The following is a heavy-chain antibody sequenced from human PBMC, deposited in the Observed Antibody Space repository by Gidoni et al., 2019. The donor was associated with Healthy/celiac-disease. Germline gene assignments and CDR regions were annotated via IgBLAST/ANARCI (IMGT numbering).Heavy chain of an antibody. D-gene: IGHD2-15*01. J-gene: IGHJ4*02. CDR3: ARGEVVGRGYCSGGSCYSPDY. Sequence: QVQLVQSGAEVKKPGSSVKVSCKASGVTFSSYAISWVRQAPGQGLEWMGGIIPIFGTANYAQKFQGRVTITADESTSTAYMELSSLRSEDTAVYYCARGEVVGRGYCSGGSCYSPDYWGQGTLVTVSS. CDR1: GVTFSSYA. V-gene: IGHV1-69*01. CDR2: IIPIFGTA.